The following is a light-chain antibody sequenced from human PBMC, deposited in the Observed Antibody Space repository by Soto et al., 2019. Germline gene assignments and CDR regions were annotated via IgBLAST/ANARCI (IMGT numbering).Light chain of an antibody. V-gene: IGKV3-11*01. J-gene: IGKJ5*01. CDR1: QSVSSY. Sequence: EVLLTRSPVTLSLSPVARAPLSCRASQSVSSYLAWYQQKPGQAPRLLIYDISNRATGIPARFSGSGSGTDFTLTISSLEPDDFAVYYCQQRNDWQVTFGQGTRLEIK. CDR3: QQRNDWQVT. CDR2: DIS.